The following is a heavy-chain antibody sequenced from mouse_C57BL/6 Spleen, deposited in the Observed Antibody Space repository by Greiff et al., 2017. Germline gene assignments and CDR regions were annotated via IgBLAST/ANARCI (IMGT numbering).Heavy chain of an antibody. V-gene: IGHV1-50*01. CDR3: ARAFNSSGRDY. CDR1: GYTFTSYW. D-gene: IGHD3-2*02. Sequence: QVQLQQPGAELVKPGASVKLSCKASGYTFTSYWMQWVKQRPGQGLEWIGEIDPSDSYTNYNQKFKGKATLTVDTSSSTAYMQLSSLTSEDAAVYYCARAFNSSGRDYWGQGTTLTVSS. J-gene: IGHJ2*01. CDR2: IDPSDSYT.